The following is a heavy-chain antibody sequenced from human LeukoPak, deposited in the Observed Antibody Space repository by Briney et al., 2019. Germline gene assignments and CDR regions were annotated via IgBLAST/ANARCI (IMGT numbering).Heavy chain of an antibody. J-gene: IGHJ3*02. D-gene: IGHD3-10*01. CDR2: IIPIFGTA. CDR1: GGTFSSYA. CDR3: AMGRYIDAFDI. Sequence: ASVKVSCKASGGTFSSYAISWVRQAPGQGLEWMGGIIPIFGTANYAQKFQGRVTTTADESTSTAYMELSSLRSEDTAVYYCAMGRYIDAFDIWGQGTMVTVSS. V-gene: IGHV1-69*13.